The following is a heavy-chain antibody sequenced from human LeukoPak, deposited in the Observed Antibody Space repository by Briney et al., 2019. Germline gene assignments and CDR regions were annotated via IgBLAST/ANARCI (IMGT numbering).Heavy chain of an antibody. Sequence: SEXLSLTCTVSGDSVSSDYLWGWVRQPPGKGLEWIGSMYHSGSTYYNPSLKIRVTISIDTSKNQFSLRLSSVTAADTAVYYCVRRKADSSGYYYVDFWGQGTLVTVSS. CDR2: MYHSGST. CDR3: VRRKADSSGYYYVDF. D-gene: IGHD3-22*01. CDR1: GDSVSSDYL. J-gene: IGHJ4*02. V-gene: IGHV4-38-2*02.